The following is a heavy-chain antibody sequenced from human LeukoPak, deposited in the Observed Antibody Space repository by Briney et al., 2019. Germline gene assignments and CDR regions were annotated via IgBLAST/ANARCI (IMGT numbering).Heavy chain of an antibody. V-gene: IGHV3-66*01. D-gene: IGHD4-17*01. CDR2: IYSGGST. Sequence: GGSLRLSCAASGFTISSNYMSWVRQAPGKGLEWVSVIYSGGSTYYSDSVKGRFTISKDNSKNTLYLQMNSLRAEDTAVYYCARGNGDYEAFDIWGQGTMVTVSS. CDR1: GFTISSNY. J-gene: IGHJ3*02. CDR3: ARGNGDYEAFDI.